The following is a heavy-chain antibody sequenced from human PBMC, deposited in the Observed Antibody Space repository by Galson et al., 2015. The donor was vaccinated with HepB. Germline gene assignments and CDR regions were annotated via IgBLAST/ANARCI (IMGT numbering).Heavy chain of an antibody. CDR3: ARERLSAAAGRGYYFHYYGVDV. V-gene: IGHV3-48*02. Sequence: SLRLSCAASGFSFSTYSMNWVRQAPGKGLEWISYMSGSGRTIYYADYVKGRFSISRDNAKNSLYLQMNSLRDEDTAVFYCARERLSAAAGRGYYFHYYGVDVWGPGAAVTVSS. CDR2: MSGSGRTI. CDR1: GFSFSTYS. D-gene: IGHD6-13*01. J-gene: IGHJ6*02.